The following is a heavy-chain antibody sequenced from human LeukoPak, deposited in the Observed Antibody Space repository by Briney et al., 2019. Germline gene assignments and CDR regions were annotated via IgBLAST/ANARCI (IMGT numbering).Heavy chain of an antibody. Sequence: GGSLRLSCAASGFTFSTYWMYWVRQAPGKGLEWVADIKQDGSHKYYVDSVKGRFTISRDNAKNSLYLQMNSLRGDDTAVYYCARETTGDRRFLDYWGQGTPVTVSS. CDR1: GFTFSTYW. J-gene: IGHJ4*02. CDR3: ARETTGDRRFLDY. D-gene: IGHD4-17*01. CDR2: IKQDGSHK. V-gene: IGHV3-7*01.